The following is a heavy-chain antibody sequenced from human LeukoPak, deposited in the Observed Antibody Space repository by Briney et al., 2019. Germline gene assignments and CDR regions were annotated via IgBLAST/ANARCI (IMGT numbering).Heavy chain of an antibody. D-gene: IGHD3-16*01. CDR1: GFTFSSYS. V-gene: IGHV3-48*02. CDR3: ARDGNYGMYYDYVWGSLNWFDP. J-gene: IGHJ5*02. Sequence: GGSLRLSCAASGFTFSSYSMNWVRQAPGKGLEWVSYISSSSSTIYYAESVKGRFTISRDNAKNSLYLQMNSLRDEDTAVYYCARDGNYGMYYDYVWGSLNWFDPWGQGTLVTVSS. CDR2: ISSSSSTI.